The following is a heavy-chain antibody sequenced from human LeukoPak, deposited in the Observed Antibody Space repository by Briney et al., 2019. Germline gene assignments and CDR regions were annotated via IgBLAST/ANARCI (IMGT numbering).Heavy chain of an antibody. J-gene: IGHJ4*02. CDR1: GYSISSGYY. CDR3: ARDEWSIFAD. D-gene: IGHD3-3*01. Sequence: SETLSLTCAVSGYSISSGYYWGWIRPPPGKGLEWIGSIYYSGSTYYNPSLKSRVTISVDTSKNQFSLKLSSVTAADTAVYYCARDEWSIFADWGQGTLVTVSS. CDR2: IYYSGST. V-gene: IGHV4-38-2*02.